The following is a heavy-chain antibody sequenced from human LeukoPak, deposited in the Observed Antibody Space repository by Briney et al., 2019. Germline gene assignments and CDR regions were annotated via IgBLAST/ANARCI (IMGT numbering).Heavy chain of an antibody. J-gene: IGHJ6*02. D-gene: IGHD3-3*01. V-gene: IGHV4-34*01. Sequence: SETLSLTCAVYGGSFSGYYWSWIRQPPGKGLEWIGEINHSGSTNYNPSLKSRVTISVDTSKNQFSLKLSSVTAADTAVYYCARGQGDFWSGSFGMDVWGQGTTVTVSS. CDR2: INHSGST. CDR1: GGSFSGYY. CDR3: ARGQGDFWSGSFGMDV.